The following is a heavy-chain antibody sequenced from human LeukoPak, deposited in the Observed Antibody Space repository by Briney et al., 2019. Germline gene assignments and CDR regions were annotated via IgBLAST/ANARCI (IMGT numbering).Heavy chain of an antibody. CDR2: IIPILGIA. CDR3: ARRGSLQWLESYWYFDL. V-gene: IGHV1-69*04. CDR1: GGTFSSYA. Sequence: SVKVSCKASGGTFSSYAISWVRQAPGQGLEWMGRIIPILGIANYAQKFQGRVTITADKSTSTAYMELSSLRSEDTAVYYCARRGSLQWLESYWYFDLWGRGTLVTVSS. D-gene: IGHD6-19*01. J-gene: IGHJ2*01.